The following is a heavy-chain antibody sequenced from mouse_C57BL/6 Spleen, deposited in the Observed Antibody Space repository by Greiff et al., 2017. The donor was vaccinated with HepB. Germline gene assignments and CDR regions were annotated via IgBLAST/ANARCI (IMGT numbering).Heavy chain of an antibody. CDR1: GYTFTSYW. J-gene: IGHJ4*01. Sequence: QVQLQHPGAELVKPGASVKMSCKASGYTFTSYWITWVKQRPGQGLEWIGDIYPGSGSTNYNEKFKSKATLTVDTSSSTAYMQLSSLTSEDSAVYYCARWVTTSYYYAMDYWGQGTSVTVSS. CDR2: IYPGSGST. CDR3: ARWVTTSYYYAMDY. D-gene: IGHD2-2*01. V-gene: IGHV1-55*01.